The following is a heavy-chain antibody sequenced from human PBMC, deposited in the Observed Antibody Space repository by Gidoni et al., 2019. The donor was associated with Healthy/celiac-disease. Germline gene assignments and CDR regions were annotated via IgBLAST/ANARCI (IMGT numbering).Heavy chain of an antibody. CDR3: ARDRRPSPVGDYELGGMDV. V-gene: IGHV3-21*01. CDR2: ISSSSSYI. D-gene: IGHD4-17*01. J-gene: IGHJ6*02. Sequence: EVQLVESGGGLVKPGGSLRLSCAASGFTFSSYSMNWVRQAPGKGLEWVSSISSSSSYIYYADSVKGRFTISRDNAKNSLYLQMNSLRAEDTAVYYCARDRRPSPVGDYELGGMDVWGQGTTVTVSS. CDR1: GFTFSSYS.